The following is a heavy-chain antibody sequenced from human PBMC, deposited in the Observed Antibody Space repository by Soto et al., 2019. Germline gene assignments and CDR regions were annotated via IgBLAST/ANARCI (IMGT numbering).Heavy chain of an antibody. J-gene: IGHJ6*02. CDR3: ARADGYYYGMDV. CDR1: GGTFSSYA. V-gene: IGHV1-69*12. CDR2: IIPIFGTA. Sequence: QVQLVQSGAEVKKPGSSVKVSCKASGGTFSSYAISWVRQAPGQGLEWMGGIIPIFGTANYAQKFQGRVTITAEEATSTAYMELSSLRCEDTAVYYCARADGYYYGMDVWGQGTTVTVSS.